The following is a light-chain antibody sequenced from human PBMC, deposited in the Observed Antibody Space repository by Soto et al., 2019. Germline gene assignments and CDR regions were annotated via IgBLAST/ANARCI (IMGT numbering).Light chain of an antibody. CDR2: DVN. Sequence: QSVLTQPASVSRSPGQSITISCTGTSSDVGGYNYVSWYQQDPGKAPKLMIYDVNNRPSGVSNRFSGSKSGNTASLTISGLQAEDEAYYYCSSYTSSSTLAVFGGGTKLTVL. J-gene: IGLJ2*01. CDR1: SSDVGGYNY. CDR3: SSYTSSSTLAV. V-gene: IGLV2-14*01.